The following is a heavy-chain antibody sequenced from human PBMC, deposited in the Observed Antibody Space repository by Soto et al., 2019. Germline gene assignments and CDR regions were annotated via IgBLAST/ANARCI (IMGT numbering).Heavy chain of an antibody. Sequence: GGSLRLSCAASGFTFSSYAMSWVRQAPGKGLEWVSAISGSGGSTYYADSVKGRFTISRDNSKNTLYLQMNSLRAEDTAVYYCAKDWEWYITFKDAFDIWGQGTMVTVSS. J-gene: IGHJ3*02. D-gene: IGHD3-3*01. CDR2: ISGSGGST. V-gene: IGHV3-23*01. CDR3: AKDWEWYITFKDAFDI. CDR1: GFTFSSYA.